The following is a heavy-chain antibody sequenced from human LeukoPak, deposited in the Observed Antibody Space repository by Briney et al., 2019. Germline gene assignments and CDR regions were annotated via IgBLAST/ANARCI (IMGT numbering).Heavy chain of an antibody. Sequence: SETLSLTCAVYGGSFSGYYWSWIRQPPGKGLEWIGEINHSGSTNYNPSLKSRVTISVDTSKNQFSLKLSSVTAADTAVYYCARLNDDSSGYYGYRGQGTLVTVSS. D-gene: IGHD3-22*01. CDR1: GGSFSGYY. J-gene: IGHJ4*02. V-gene: IGHV4-34*01. CDR3: ARLNDDSSGYYGY. CDR2: INHSGST.